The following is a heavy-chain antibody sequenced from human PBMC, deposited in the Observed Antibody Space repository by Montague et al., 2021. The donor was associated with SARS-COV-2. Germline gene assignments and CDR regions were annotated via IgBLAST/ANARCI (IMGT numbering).Heavy chain of an antibody. Sequence: SGGTNYTPSLQSRVTISVDTSKNQVSLQLSSVTAADTVVYYCGSHCGGGRCYLGMYVWGQWTTVTVSS. J-gene: IGHJ6*02. V-gene: IGHV4-34*01. CDR3: GSHCGGGRCYLGMYV. CDR2: SGGT. D-gene: IGHD2-15*01.